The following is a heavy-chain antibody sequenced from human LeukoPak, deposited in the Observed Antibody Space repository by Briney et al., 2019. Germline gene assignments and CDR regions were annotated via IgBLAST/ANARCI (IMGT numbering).Heavy chain of an antibody. CDR2: INHSGST. Sequence: TSETLSLTCAVHGGSFSGYYWSWIRQPPGKGLEWIGEINHSGSTNYNPSLKSRVTISVDTSKNQFSLKLSSVTAADTAVYYCARLAEIFGVVISAYGMDVWGQGTTVTVSS. D-gene: IGHD3-3*01. CDR3: ARLAEIFGVVISAYGMDV. V-gene: IGHV4-34*01. J-gene: IGHJ6*02. CDR1: GGSFSGYY.